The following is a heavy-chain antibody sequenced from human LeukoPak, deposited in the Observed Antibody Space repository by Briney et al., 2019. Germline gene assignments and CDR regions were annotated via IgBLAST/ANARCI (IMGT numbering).Heavy chain of an antibody. CDR2: IYSSGST. V-gene: IGHV4-61*02. CDR3: ARRGDV. CDR1: GGSITSGDYY. Sequence: TSETLSLTCTISGGSITSGDYYWNWIRQPAGKGLEWIGRIYSSGSTNYNPSLMSRVTISRDTSKNQFSLQVNSVTAADTAVYYCARRGDVWGQGTMVTVSS. J-gene: IGHJ3*01.